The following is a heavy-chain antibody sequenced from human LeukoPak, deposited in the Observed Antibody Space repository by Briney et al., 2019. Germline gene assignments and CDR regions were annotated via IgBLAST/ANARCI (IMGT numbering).Heavy chain of an antibody. V-gene: IGHV3-74*01. CDR3: AGGISATGGG. CDR2: INSDGSIK. Sequence: AGSLRLSCADSGFTFSSYWMHWVRQAPGKGLVWVSRINSDGSIKTYADSVKGRFTISRANAKNTLYLQMNSLRAENTAVYFCAGGISATGGGWGQGTMVTVSS. D-gene: IGHD6-13*01. J-gene: IGHJ3*01. CDR1: GFTFSSYW.